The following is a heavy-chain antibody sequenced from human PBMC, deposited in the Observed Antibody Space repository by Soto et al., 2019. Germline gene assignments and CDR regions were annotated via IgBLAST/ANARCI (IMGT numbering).Heavy chain of an antibody. CDR3: ARIIGYCRYNDCSWTFDI. CDR1: GYSFISYW. V-gene: IGHV5-51*01. Sequence: PGESLKISCKTSGYSFISYWVAWVRQLPGKGLEWMGTFYPGDSTSTYSPSFQGQVTISVDKSISTAYLQLSSLKASDTAMYYCARIIGYCRYNDCSWTFDIWGQGTMVTVSS. D-gene: IGHD2-15*01. J-gene: IGHJ3*02. CDR2: FYPGDSTS.